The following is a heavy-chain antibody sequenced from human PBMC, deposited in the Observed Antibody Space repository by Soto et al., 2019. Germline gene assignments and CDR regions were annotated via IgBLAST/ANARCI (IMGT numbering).Heavy chain of an antibody. J-gene: IGHJ4*02. Sequence: SETLSLTCTVSGGSISPYYWSWIRQPPGKGLEWIGYIYYTGSTNYNASLRSRVTISQDTSKNQFSLKLNSVTAADTAVYYCARGSPMSSSFPHDYWGQGTLVTVSS. CDR1: GGSISPYY. D-gene: IGHD6-6*01. CDR3: ARGSPMSSSFPHDY. CDR2: IYYTGST. V-gene: IGHV4-59*01.